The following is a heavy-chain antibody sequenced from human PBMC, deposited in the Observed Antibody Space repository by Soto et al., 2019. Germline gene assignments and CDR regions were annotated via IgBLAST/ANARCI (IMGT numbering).Heavy chain of an antibody. D-gene: IGHD4-17*01. CDR3: ARDSANGAYGDYDY. CDR2: IYHSGST. V-gene: IGHV4-30-2*01. J-gene: IGHJ4*02. Sequence: PSETLSLTCAVSGGSISSGGYSWSWIRQPPGKGLEWIGYIYHSGSTYYNPSLKSRVTISIDRSKNQFSLKLSSVTAADTAVYYCARDSANGAYGDYDYWGQGTLVTVSS. CDR1: GGSISSGGYS.